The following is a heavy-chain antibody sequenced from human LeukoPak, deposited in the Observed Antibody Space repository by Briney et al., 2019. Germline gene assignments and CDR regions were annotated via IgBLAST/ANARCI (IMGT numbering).Heavy chain of an antibody. CDR3: AGGQMFTSGGFDD. Sequence: GGSLRLSCAASGFSVSNKYMSWVRQAPGKGLEWVSVIYTGGDTYYADSVRGRFTISRDNSKNTVNLQMNSLRAEDTALYYCAGGQMFTSGGFDDWGQGTLVPVSS. J-gene: IGHJ4*02. V-gene: IGHV3-53*01. CDR1: GFSVSNKY. CDR2: IYTGGDT. D-gene: IGHD6-19*01.